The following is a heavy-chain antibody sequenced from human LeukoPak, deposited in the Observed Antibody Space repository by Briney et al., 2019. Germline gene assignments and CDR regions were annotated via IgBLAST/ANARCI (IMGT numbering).Heavy chain of an antibody. CDR3: AKAGVYYDSSGYYSDFDY. D-gene: IGHD3-22*01. Sequence: GGSLRLSCAASGFTFSSYAMSWVRQAPGKGLEWVSAISGSGGSTYYADSVKGRFTISRDNSKNTLYLQMNSLRAEDTAVYYRAKAGVYYDSSGYYSDFDYWGQGTLVTVSS. CDR2: ISGSGGST. CDR1: GFTFSSYA. J-gene: IGHJ4*02. V-gene: IGHV3-23*01.